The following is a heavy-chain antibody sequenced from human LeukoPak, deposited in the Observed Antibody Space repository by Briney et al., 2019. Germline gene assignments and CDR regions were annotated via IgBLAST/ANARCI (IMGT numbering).Heavy chain of an antibody. Sequence: GGSLRLSCAASGFTFSSYSMNWVRQAPGKGLEWVSSISSSSSYIYYADSVKGRFTISSDNAKNSLYLQMNSLRAEDTAVYYCARDGVAVAGLDYWGQGTLVTVSS. J-gene: IGHJ4*02. CDR1: GFTFSSYS. V-gene: IGHV3-21*01. D-gene: IGHD6-19*01. CDR2: ISSSSSYI. CDR3: ARDGVAVAGLDY.